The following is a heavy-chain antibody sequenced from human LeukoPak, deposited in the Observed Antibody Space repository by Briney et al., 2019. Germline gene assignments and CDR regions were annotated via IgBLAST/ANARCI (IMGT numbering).Heavy chain of an antibody. J-gene: IGHJ4*02. D-gene: IGHD3-22*01. CDR2: INPDSGGT. Sequence: WASVNVSCKASGYTFTGYYLHWVRQAPGQGLEWMGWINPDSGGTNYAQKFQGRVTMTRDTSISTTHMELSRLRSDDTAVYYCARDISSYGPFDYWGQGTLVTVSS. CDR3: ARDISSYGPFDY. CDR1: GYTFTGYY. V-gene: IGHV1-2*02.